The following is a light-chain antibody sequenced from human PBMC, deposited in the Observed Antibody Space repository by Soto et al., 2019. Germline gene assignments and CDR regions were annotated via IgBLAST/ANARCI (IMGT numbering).Light chain of an antibody. CDR1: QSVSSY. J-gene: IGKJ4*01. CDR3: QQSGTSPPVA. Sequence: EIVMTQSPATLSVSPGERATLSCRASQSVSSYLAWYQQKFGQAPRLLIYDASRRATGIPERFSGSGSGTDFTLTISRLEPEDFAVYYCQQSGTSPPVAFGGGTKVDIK. V-gene: IGKV3-20*01. CDR2: DAS.